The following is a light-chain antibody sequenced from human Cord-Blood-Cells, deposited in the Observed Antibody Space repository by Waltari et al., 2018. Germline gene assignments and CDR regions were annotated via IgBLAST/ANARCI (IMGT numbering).Light chain of an antibody. CDR3: AAWDDSLNGVV. CDR2: SNK. J-gene: IGLJ2*01. Sequence: QSVLTQPPSASGTPGQRVTISCSGNSSNIGRNTVNWYQQLPGPAPKLLIYSNKQRPSGVPDRFSGSKSGTSASLAISGLQSEDEADYYCAAWDDSLNGVVFGGGTKLTVL. CDR1: SSNIGRNT. V-gene: IGLV1-44*01.